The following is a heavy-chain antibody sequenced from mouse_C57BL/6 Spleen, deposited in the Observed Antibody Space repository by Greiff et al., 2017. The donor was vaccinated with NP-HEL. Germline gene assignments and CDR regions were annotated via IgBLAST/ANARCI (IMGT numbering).Heavy chain of an antibody. V-gene: IGHV5-9-1*02. CDR2: ISSGGDYI. CDR1: GFTFSSYA. CDR3: TSTTEAWFAY. Sequence: EVQGVESGEGLVKPGVSLKLSCAASGFTFSSYAMSWVRQTPEKRLEWVAYISSGGDYIYYADTVKGRFTISRDNARNTLYLQMSSLKSEDTAMYYCTSTTEAWFAYWGQGTLVTVSA. D-gene: IGHD2-12*01. J-gene: IGHJ3*01.